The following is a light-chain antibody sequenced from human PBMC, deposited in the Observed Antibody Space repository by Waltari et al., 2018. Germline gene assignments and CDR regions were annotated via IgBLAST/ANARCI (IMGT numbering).Light chain of an antibody. CDR1: SSDVGAYNY. J-gene: IGLJ3*02. CDR3: SSYAGSNWV. V-gene: IGLV2-8*01. CDR2: EVI. Sequence: QSALTQPPSASGSPGQSVTISSTSTSSDVGAYNYVSCYQQPPGKPHNLIISEVIKRPSGVTDRFSVSKSGNTAFLTVSGLQAEDEADYYCSSYAGSNWVFGGGTKLTVL.